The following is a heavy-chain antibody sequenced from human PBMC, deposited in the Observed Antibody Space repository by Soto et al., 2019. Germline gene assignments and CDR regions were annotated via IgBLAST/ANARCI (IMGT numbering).Heavy chain of an antibody. Sequence: GESLKISCQGSGYSFTNCWVSWVRQIPGRGLEWMGIIHPGDSDTRYSPFFQGQVTISSEKSISTAYLQWSSLKASDTAMYYCARHNRYSSTWFAGWFDPWGRGTLVTVS. CDR2: IHPGDSDT. D-gene: IGHD6-13*01. CDR3: ARHNRYSSTWFAGWFDP. V-gene: IGHV5-51*01. CDR1: GYSFTNCW. J-gene: IGHJ5*02.